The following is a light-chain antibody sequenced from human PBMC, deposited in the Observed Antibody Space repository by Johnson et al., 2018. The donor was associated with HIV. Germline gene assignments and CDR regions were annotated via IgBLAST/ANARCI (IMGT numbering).Light chain of an antibody. J-gene: IGLJ1*01. CDR1: SSNIGNNY. CDR2: ENN. CDR3: GTWDNSLSAFV. Sequence: QSVLTQPPSVSAAPGQKVTISCSGSSSNIGNNYVSWYQQLPGTAPKLLIYENNKRPSGIPDRFYGSKSGTSGTLGIPGLQTGDEAEYYCGTWDNSLSAFVFGSGTKVAVL. V-gene: IGLV1-51*02.